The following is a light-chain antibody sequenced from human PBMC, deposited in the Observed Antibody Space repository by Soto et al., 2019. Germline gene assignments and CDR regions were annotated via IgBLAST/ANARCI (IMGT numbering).Light chain of an antibody. CDR2: EVS. Sequence: QSALTQPASVSGSPGQSITISCTGSSSDVGVYHYVSWYQQYPGEAPKLVMAEVSNLPSVGSNRFSGSKSGNTASLTISGLQAEDEADYYGCSYTRSSPPLFGGGTQLTVL. J-gene: IGLJ3*02. CDR1: SSDVGVYHY. V-gene: IGLV2-14*01. CDR3: CSYTRSSPPL.